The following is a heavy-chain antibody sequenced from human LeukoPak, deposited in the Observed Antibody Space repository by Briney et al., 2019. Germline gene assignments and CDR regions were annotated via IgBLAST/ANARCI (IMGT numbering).Heavy chain of an antibody. CDR1: GFTFSSYA. J-gene: IGHJ4*02. CDR3: AKGYDFRSGNWDY. D-gene: IGHD3-3*01. CDR2: ISGSGGST. Sequence: GGSLRLSCAPSGFTFSSYAMSWVRQAPGKGLEWVSAISGSGGSTYYADSVKGRFTISRDNSKNTLYLQMNSLRAEDTAVYYCAKGYDFRSGNWDYWGQGTLVTVSS. V-gene: IGHV3-23*01.